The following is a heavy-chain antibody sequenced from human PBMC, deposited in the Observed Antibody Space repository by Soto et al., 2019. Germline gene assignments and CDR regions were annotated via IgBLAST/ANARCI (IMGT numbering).Heavy chain of an antibody. D-gene: IGHD3-9*01. V-gene: IGHV3-23*01. J-gene: IGHJ4*02. CDR3: AKTPNQLPAYDILTGYLFDY. CDR2: ISGSGGST. CDR1: GFTFSSYA. Sequence: GGSLRLSCAASGFTFSSYAMSWVRQAPGKGLEWVSAISGSGGSTYYADSVKGRFTISRDNSKNTLYLQMNSLRAEDTAVYYCAKTPNQLPAYDILTGYLFDYWGQGTLVTVSS.